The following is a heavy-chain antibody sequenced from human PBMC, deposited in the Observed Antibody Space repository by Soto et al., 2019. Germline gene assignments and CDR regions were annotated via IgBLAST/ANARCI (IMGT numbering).Heavy chain of an antibody. CDR3: ARGDYIWGSYRPTASPFGY. CDR2: INHSGST. Sequence: QVQLQQWGAGLLKPSETLSLTCAVYGGSFSGYYWSWIRQPPGKGLEWIGEINHSGSTNYNPSLKSRVTISVDTSKNQFSLKLSSVTAADTAVYYCARGDYIWGSYRPTASPFGYWGQGTLVTVSS. D-gene: IGHD3-16*02. V-gene: IGHV4-34*01. J-gene: IGHJ4*02. CDR1: GGSFSGYY.